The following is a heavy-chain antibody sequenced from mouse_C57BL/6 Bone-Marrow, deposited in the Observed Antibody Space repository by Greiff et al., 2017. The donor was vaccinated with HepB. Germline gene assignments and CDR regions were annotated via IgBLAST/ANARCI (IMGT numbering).Heavy chain of an antibody. CDR2: ISNGGGST. Sequence: EVKVVESGGGLVQPGGSLKLSCAASGFTFSDYYMYWVRQTPEQRLEWVAYISNGGGSTYYPDTVKGRFTISRDNAKNTLYLQMSRLKSEDTAMYYCARHNGSYAMDYWGQGTSVTVSS. J-gene: IGHJ4*01. V-gene: IGHV5-12*01. CDR1: GFTFSDYY. CDR3: ARHNGSYAMDY. D-gene: IGHD2-2*01.